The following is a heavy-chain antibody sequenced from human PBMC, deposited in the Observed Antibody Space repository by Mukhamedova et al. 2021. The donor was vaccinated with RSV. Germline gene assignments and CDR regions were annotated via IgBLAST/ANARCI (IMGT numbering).Heavy chain of an antibody. CDR2: IDPTDSYT. Sequence: GKGLEWMGRIDPTDSYTNYSPSFQGHVTISADKSINTAYLQWSSLKASDTAVYYCASPGNYYDTTGFYSYFNHRGQGTLLTVSS. D-gene: IGHD1-1*01. CDR3: ASPGNYYDTTGFYSYFNH. V-gene: IGHV5-10-1*01. J-gene: IGHJ1*01.